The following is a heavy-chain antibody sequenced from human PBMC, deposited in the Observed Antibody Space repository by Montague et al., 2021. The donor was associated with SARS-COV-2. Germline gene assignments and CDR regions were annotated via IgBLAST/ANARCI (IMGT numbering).Heavy chain of an antibody. Sequence: SETLSLTCTVSGGSISSSSYYWGWIRQPPGKGLGWIGSIYYTGSTYYXXXLKSRVTISVDTSKNQFSLKLSSVTAADTAVYYCARDTRIAMLVVVTRYGLDVWGQGTTVTVSS. CDR1: GGSISSSSYY. J-gene: IGHJ6*02. D-gene: IGHD3-22*01. CDR3: ARDTRIAMLVVVTRYGLDV. CDR2: IYYTGST. V-gene: IGHV4-39*07.